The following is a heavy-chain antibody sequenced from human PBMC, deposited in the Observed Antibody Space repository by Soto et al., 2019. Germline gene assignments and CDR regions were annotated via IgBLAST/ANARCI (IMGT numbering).Heavy chain of an antibody. CDR1: GYSFTSYW. V-gene: IGHV5-51*01. CDR3: ARSMAAAGTGIGWFDH. D-gene: IGHD6-13*01. CDR2: IYPGDSDT. J-gene: IGHJ5*02. Sequence: PGESLKISCKGSGYSFTSYWIGWVRQMPGKGLEWMGIIYPGDSDTRYSPSFQGRVTISADKSISTAYLQWSSLKASDTAMYYCARSMAAAGTGIGWFDHWGRGTLVTVSS.